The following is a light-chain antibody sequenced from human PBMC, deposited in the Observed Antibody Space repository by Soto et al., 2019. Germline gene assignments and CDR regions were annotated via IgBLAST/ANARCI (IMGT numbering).Light chain of an antibody. CDR1: GFPRQY. Sequence: SYELTQPPSVSVSPGETARISCSGEGFPRQYGYWYQQKPGQAPVLLIYKDNERPSGIPERFSGSTSGKTVTLTISGVQAEYEADYFCQSADSRGTYVVGSGTKLTVL. V-gene: IGLV3-25*02. CDR3: QSADSRGTYV. CDR2: KDN. J-gene: IGLJ1*01.